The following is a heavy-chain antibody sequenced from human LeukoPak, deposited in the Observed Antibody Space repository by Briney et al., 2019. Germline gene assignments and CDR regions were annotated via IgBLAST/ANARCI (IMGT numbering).Heavy chain of an antibody. CDR2: FDPEDGET. V-gene: IGHV1-24*01. J-gene: IGHJ4*02. Sequence: ASVKVSCKVSGYTLAELSMHWVRQAPGKGLEWMGGFDPEDGETIYAQKFQGRVTMTEDTSTDTAYMELSGLRSEDTAVYYCATSIVATITLDYWGQGTLVTVSS. D-gene: IGHD5-12*01. CDR3: ATSIVATITLDY. CDR1: GYTLAELS.